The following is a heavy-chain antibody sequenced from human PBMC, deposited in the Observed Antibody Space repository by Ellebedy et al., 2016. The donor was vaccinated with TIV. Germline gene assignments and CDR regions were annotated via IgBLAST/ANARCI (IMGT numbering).Heavy chain of an antibody. CDR3: ARQVRGGQGDMDV. D-gene: IGHD3-10*01. V-gene: IGHV3-33*01. J-gene: IGHJ6*02. CDR1: GFIFSHYH. CDR2: IWSDGSEE. Sequence: GESLKISCAPSGFIFSHYHMHWVRHAPGQGQEWVALIWSDGSEEYYAASVKGRFTLSRDNSKNTLYLQMNSLTAKDTAVYYCARQVRGGQGDMDVWGQGTTITVSS.